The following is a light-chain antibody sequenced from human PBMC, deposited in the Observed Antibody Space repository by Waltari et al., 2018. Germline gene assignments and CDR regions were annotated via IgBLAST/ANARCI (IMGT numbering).Light chain of an antibody. J-gene: IGLJ2*01. CDR2: VTP. Sequence: SVLTQPPSVSGAPGQRVTISCTGSIYHIGPGYDLPWSHQLPGTAPKLLIFVTPNRPPGFPARFSGSKSGPSASLSITGLQAQDESYYYCHAYDSGLSGSVFGGGTKVTVL. CDR3: HAYDSGLSGSV. V-gene: IGLV1-40*01. CDR1: IYHIGPGYD.